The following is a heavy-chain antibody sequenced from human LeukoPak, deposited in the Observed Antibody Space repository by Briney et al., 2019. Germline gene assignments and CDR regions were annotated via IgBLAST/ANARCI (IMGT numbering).Heavy chain of an antibody. V-gene: IGHV4-34*01. CDR1: GGSFSGYY. J-gene: IGHJ3*02. Sequence: SETLSLTCAVYGGSFSGYYWSWIRQPPGKGLEWIGEINHSGSTNYNPSLKSRVTISVDTSKNQFSLKLSSVTAADTAVYYCARQGRIAVASPSSAFDIWGQGTMVTVSS. CDR2: INHSGST. D-gene: IGHD6-19*01. CDR3: ARQGRIAVASPSSAFDI.